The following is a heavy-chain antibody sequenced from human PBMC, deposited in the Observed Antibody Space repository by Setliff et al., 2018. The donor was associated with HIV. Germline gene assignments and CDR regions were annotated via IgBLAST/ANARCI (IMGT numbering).Heavy chain of an antibody. D-gene: IGHD3-16*01. Sequence: ASVKVSCKTSGCTFDAKYIHWARQAPGQRLEWMGWINPNSGGTNYARKFQGRVTMTRDTSISTAYMELNSLRSDDTAVYYCATAGGRSWFDPWGPGTPVTVSS. V-gene: IGHV1-2*02. J-gene: IGHJ5*02. CDR2: INPNSGGT. CDR3: ATAGGRSWFDP. CDR1: GCTFDAKY.